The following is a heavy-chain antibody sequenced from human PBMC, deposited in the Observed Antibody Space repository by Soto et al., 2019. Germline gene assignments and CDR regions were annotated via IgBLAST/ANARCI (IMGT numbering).Heavy chain of an antibody. Sequence: ASVKVSCKASGYTFTSYGISWVRQAPGQGLEWMGWISAYNGNTNYAQKLQGRVTMTTDTSTSTAYMELRSLRSDDTAVYYCARDLGGITMIVVVTHFDYWGQGTLVTVSS. CDR2: ISAYNGNT. CDR1: GYTFTSYG. CDR3: ARDLGGITMIVVVTHFDY. D-gene: IGHD3-22*01. J-gene: IGHJ4*02. V-gene: IGHV1-18*04.